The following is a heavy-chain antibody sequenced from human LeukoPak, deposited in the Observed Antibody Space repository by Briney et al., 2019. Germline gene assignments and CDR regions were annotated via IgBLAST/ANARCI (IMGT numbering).Heavy chain of an antibody. V-gene: IGHV3-7*01. CDR1: GFSFSDYY. Sequence: GGSLRLSCVASGFSFSDYYITWIRQAPGKGLEWVGNINQEGSERNHGDSVNGRFTISRDNAENSLYLQMNSLRAEDTAVYYCARIIGAFGTYRYDSWGQGTLVSVSS. CDR2: INQEGSER. D-gene: IGHD3-16*02. CDR3: ARIIGAFGTYRYDS. J-gene: IGHJ4*02.